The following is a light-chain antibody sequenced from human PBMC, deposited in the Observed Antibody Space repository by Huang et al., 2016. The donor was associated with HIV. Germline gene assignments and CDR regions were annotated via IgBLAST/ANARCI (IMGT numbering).Light chain of an antibody. V-gene: IGKV2-28*01. Sequence: DIVMTQSPLSLPVTPGEPASISCRSSQSLLHSNGYNYLDWYLQKPGQSPQLLMYLSSNRASGVPDRFRGSGSVVDCTLKISRVEAEDAGVYYCMQSLQTPRTFGQGTRLEIK. CDR3: MQSLQTPRT. CDR2: LSS. CDR1: QSLLHSNGYNY. J-gene: IGKJ5*01.